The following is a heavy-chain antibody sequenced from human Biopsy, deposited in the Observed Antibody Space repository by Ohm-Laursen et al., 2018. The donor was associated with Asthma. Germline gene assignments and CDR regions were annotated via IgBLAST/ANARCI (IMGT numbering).Heavy chain of an antibody. D-gene: IGHD3-16*02. V-gene: IGHV1-46*01. CDR1: GYTFTSYY. J-gene: IGHJ4*02. CDR3: ARDLHPTNHLGELSEGFDY. CDR2: INPSGGST. Sequence: SVKVSCNVSGYTFTSYYMHWVRQAPGQGLEWMGIINPSGGSTSYAQKFQGRVTMTRDTSTSTVYMELSSLRAEDTAVYYCARDLHPTNHLGELSEGFDYWGQGTLVTVSS.